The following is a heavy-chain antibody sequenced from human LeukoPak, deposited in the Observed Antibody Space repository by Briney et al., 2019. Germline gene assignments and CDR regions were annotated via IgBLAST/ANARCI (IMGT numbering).Heavy chain of an antibody. J-gene: IGHJ3*02. V-gene: IGHV4-4*02. CDR1: GGYISSRNW. Sequence: PSETLSLTCAVSGGYISSRNWWRWVRQPPGKGLQWIGEMYYSGTTKYNPSLKSRLTIPVDESKNHFPLTLSSVTAPDHAVYYCASGSNNDACDIWGQGTMVTVSS. CDR3: ASGSNNDACDI. D-gene: IGHD1-14*01. CDR2: MYYSGTT.